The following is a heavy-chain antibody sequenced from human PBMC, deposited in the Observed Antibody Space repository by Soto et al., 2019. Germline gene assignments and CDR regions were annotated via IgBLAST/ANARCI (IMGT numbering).Heavy chain of an antibody. J-gene: IGHJ5*02. CDR1: GGTFSSYA. CDR3: ARDRGPSSGYYPYWFDP. D-gene: IGHD3-22*01. Sequence: QVQLVQSGAEVKKPVSSVKVSCKASGGTFSSYAITWVRQAPGQGLEWMGGIIPIFGTANYAQKFQARVTITADESTSTAYMELSSLRSEDTAVYYCARDRGPSSGYYPYWFDPWGQGTLVTVSS. V-gene: IGHV1-69*12. CDR2: IIPIFGTA.